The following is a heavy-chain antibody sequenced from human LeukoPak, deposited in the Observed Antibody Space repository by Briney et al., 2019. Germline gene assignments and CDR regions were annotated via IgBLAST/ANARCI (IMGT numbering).Heavy chain of an antibody. V-gene: IGHV3-30-3*01. J-gene: IGHJ4*02. CDR1: GFTFSSYA. CDR3: ASSWYYYDSSGYYFDY. CDR2: ILYDGSNK. D-gene: IGHD3-22*01. Sequence: GGSLRLSCAASGFTFSSYAMHWVRQAPGKGLEWVAVILYDGSNKYYADSVKGRFTISRDNSKNTLYLQMNSLRAEDTAVYYCASSWYYYDSSGYYFDYWGQGTLVTVSS.